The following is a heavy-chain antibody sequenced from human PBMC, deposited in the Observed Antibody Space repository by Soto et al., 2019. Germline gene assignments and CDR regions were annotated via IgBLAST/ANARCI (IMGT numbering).Heavy chain of an antibody. D-gene: IGHD2-15*01. V-gene: IGHV3-15*01. Sequence: PGGSLRLSCEVSGYPFSDHCMSWVRQAPGKGLEWVGRIKSKKDGGTTEYAAPVKGRITISRDDAKNTLYLQMNSLKTEDTAVYYCTLETYCGGGSCPEYWGQGTQVTVSS. J-gene: IGHJ4*02. CDR3: TLETYCGGGSCPEY. CDR1: GYPFSDHC. CDR2: IKSKKDGGTT.